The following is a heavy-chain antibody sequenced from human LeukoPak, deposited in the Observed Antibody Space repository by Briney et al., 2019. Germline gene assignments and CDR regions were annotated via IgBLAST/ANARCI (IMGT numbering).Heavy chain of an antibody. D-gene: IGHD5-18*01. CDR1: GFTFSSYG. CDR3: ARSLDSYGLRFDY. V-gene: IGHV3-30*03. CDR2: ISYDGSNK. Sequence: GGSLRLSCAASGFTFSSYGMHWVRQAPGKGLEWVAVISYDGSNKYYADSVKGRFTISRDNSKNTLYLQMNSLRAEDTAVYYCARSLDSYGLRFDYWGQGTLVTVSS. J-gene: IGHJ4*02.